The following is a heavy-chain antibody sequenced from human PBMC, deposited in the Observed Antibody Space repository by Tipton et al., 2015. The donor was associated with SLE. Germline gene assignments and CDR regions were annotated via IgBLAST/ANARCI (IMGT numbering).Heavy chain of an antibody. D-gene: IGHD6-19*01. J-gene: IGHJ4*02. V-gene: IGHV3-9*01. CDR3: AKARDCTRRGGLYGGVDY. CDR1: GFTFDDYA. CDR2: ISWNSGSI. Sequence: SLRLSCAASGFTFDDYAMHWVRQAPGKGLEWVSGISWNSGSIGYADSVTGRFTISRDNAKNSLYLQMNSLRAEDTALYYCAKARDCTRRGGLYGGVDYWGQGTLVTVSS.